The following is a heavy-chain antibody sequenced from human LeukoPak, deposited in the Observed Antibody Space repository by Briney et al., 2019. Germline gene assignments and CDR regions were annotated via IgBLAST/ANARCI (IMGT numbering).Heavy chain of an antibody. J-gene: IGHJ5*02. CDR1: GYTFTGYY. D-gene: IGHD4-17*01. Sequence: ASVKVSCKASGYTFTGYYMHWVRQAPGQGLEWMGWINPNSGGTNYAQKFQGRVTMTRDTSISTAYMELSRLRSDDTAVYYCARVHGDYGVNWFDPWGQGTLVTVSS. V-gene: IGHV1-2*02. CDR2: INPNSGGT. CDR3: ARVHGDYGVNWFDP.